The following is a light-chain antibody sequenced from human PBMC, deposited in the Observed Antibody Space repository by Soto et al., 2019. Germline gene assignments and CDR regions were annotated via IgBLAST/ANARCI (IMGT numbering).Light chain of an antibody. CDR3: AAWDDSLNGLYV. V-gene: IGLV1-44*01. CDR2: SNN. CDR1: SSNIGSNT. Sequence: QSVLTQPPSASGTPGQRVTISCSGSSSNIGSNTVNWHQQLPGTAPKLLIHSNNQRPSGVPDRFSGSKSGTSASLAISGLQSEDEADYYCAAWDDSLNGLYVFGTGTKV. J-gene: IGLJ1*01.